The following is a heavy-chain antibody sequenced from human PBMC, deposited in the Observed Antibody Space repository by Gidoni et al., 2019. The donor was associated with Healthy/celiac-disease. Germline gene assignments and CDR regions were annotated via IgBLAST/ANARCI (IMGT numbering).Heavy chain of an antibody. Sequence: QVQLQESGPGLVKPSETLSLTCTVSGGSISSYYWSWIRQPPGKGLEWIGYIYYSGSTNYNPSLKSRVTISVDTSKNQFSLKLSSVTAADTAVYYCARDRGGSPFLFDYWGQGTLVTVSS. V-gene: IGHV4-59*01. CDR1: GGSISSYY. D-gene: IGHD2-15*01. CDR3: ARDRGGSPFLFDY. CDR2: IYYSGST. J-gene: IGHJ4*02.